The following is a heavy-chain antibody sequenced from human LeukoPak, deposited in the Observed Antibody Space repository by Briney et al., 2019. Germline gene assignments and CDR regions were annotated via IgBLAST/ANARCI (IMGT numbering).Heavy chain of an antibody. CDR3: ARGYSSSWFDY. V-gene: IGHV4-59*11. D-gene: IGHD6-13*01. CDR2: IYYSGST. CDR1: GGSISNHY. J-gene: IGHJ4*02. Sequence: SETLSLTCTVSGGSISNHYWSWIRQPPVKGLERIGYIYYSGSTNYNPSLRSRVTISVDTSKNQFSLKLSSVTAADTAVYYCARGYSSSWFDYWGQGTLVTVSS.